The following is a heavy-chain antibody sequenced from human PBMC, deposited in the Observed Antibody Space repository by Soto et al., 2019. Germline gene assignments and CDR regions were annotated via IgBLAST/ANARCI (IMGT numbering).Heavy chain of an antibody. V-gene: IGHV4-39*02. Sequence: QLQLQESGPGLVKPSETLSVTCSVSGGSITTSSYNWDGIRQPPGKGLEWIVTIYYDGSTSYNPSLKSEVTISVDTSKNHFALKVNSVTAADTAVYYCASVYGNAFAVWGVGTVVTVSS. CDR1: GGSITTSSYN. CDR3: ASVYGNAFAV. D-gene: IGHD3-10*01. CDR2: IYYDGST. J-gene: IGHJ3*01.